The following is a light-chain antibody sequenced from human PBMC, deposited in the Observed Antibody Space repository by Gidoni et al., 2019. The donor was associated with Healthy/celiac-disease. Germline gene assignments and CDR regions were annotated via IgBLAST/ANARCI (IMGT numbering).Light chain of an antibody. J-gene: IGKJ2*01. V-gene: IGKV1-33*01. Sequence: DIQMTQSPSSLSASVGDRVTITLQASQDISNYLNWYQQKPAKAPKLLIYDASNLETGVPSRFSRSGSGTAFTFTISSLQPEDIATYYCQQYDNGYTFGQGTKLELK. CDR3: QQYDNGYT. CDR1: QDISNY. CDR2: DAS.